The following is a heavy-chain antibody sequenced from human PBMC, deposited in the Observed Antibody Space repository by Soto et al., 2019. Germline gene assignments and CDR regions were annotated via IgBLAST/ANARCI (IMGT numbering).Heavy chain of an antibody. D-gene: IGHD4-17*01. V-gene: IGHV3-64D*06. CDR2: ISGNGGNT. Sequence: GGSLRLSCSASGFSFTTYAMHWGRQAPGKGLEYVSGISGNGGNTNYADSVKDRFTISRDNAKNSLYLKMTSLRPEDTALYYCAKDNSLTTSYFDHWGQGTLVTVSS. CDR3: AKDNSLTTSYFDH. CDR1: GFSFTTYA. J-gene: IGHJ4*02.